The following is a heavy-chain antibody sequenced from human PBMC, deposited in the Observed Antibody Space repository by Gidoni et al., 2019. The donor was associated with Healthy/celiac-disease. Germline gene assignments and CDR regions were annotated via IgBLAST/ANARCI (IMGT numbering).Heavy chain of an antibody. J-gene: IGHJ3*02. D-gene: IGHD3-22*01. CDR3: ARRDYYDSSGYYYHAFDI. Sequence: QLQLQESGPGLVKPSETLSLTCTVSGGSISSRSYYWGWIRQPPGKGLEWIGSIYYSGSTYYNPSLKSRVTISVDTSKNQFSLKLSSVTAADTAVYYCARRDYYDSSGYYYHAFDIWGQGTMVTVSS. CDR1: GGSISSRSYY. CDR2: IYYSGST. V-gene: IGHV4-39*01.